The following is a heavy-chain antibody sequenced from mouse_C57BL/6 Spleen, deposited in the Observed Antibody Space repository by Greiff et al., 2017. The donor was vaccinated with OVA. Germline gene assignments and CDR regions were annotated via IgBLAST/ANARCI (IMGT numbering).Heavy chain of an antibody. Sequence: VQLQQSGAELVKPGASVKMSCKASGYTITDYYMNWVKQSPGQGLEWIGDIDPNNGGTNYNQKFKGKATLTVDKSSSTAYMQLRSLTSEDSAVYYSAKCYNGSGVDYWGQGTTLTVSS. CDR2: IDPNNGGT. D-gene: IGHD1-2*01. CDR3: AKCYNGSGVDY. V-gene: IGHV1-26*01. J-gene: IGHJ2*01. CDR1: GYTITDYY.